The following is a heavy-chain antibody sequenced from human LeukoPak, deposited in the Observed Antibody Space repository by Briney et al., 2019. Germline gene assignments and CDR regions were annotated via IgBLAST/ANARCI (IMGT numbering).Heavy chain of an antibody. D-gene: IGHD6-13*01. CDR3: ARPSIAAAGLNYFDY. J-gene: IGHJ4*02. CDR2: IYPGDSDT. Sequence: GESLKISCKGSGYSFTNYWIGWVRQMPGRGLEWMGIIYPGDSDTRYSLSFQGQVTISADKSIRTAYMQWSSLKVSDTAMYYCARPSIAAAGLNYFDYWGQGTLVTVSS. CDR1: GYSFTNYW. V-gene: IGHV5-51*01.